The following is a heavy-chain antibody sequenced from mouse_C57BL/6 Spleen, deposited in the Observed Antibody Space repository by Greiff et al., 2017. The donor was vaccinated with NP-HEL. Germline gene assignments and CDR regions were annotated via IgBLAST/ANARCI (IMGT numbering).Heavy chain of an antibody. CDR1: GYTFTDHT. D-gene: IGHD4-1*01. CDR2: IYPSDGST. J-gene: IGHJ4*01. Sequence: VQLQQSDAELVKPGASVKISCKVSGYTFTDHTIHWMKQRPEQGLEWIGYIYPSDGSTKYNEKFKGKATLTADKSSSTAYMQLNSLTSEDSAVYFCARKLGENYYAMDYWGQGTSVTVSS. V-gene: IGHV1-78*01. CDR3: ARKLGENYYAMDY.